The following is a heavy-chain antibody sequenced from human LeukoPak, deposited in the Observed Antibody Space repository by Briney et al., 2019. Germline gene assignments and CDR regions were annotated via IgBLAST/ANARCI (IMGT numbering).Heavy chain of an antibody. CDR2: ISGSGNTI. CDR3: ARDFYYGWGRFDY. J-gene: IGHJ4*02. Sequence: GGSLRLSCAASGFTFSHYEMNGVRQAPGRGLEWVSYISGSGNTIYYADSVKGRFTISRDNAKNSLYLQMNSLRAEDTAIYYCARDFYYGWGRFDYWGQGTLVSVSS. CDR1: GFTFSHYE. V-gene: IGHV3-48*03. D-gene: IGHD3-10*01.